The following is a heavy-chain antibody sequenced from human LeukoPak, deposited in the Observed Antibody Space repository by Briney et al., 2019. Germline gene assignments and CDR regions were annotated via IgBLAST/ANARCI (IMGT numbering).Heavy chain of an antibody. Sequence: ASVKVSCKASGYTFTSYDINWVRQATGQGLEWMGWMNPNSGNTGYAQKFQGRVTMTRNTSISTAYMELSSLRSEDTAVYYCAGGGYSSSWYEGRWRVVDYWGQGTLVTVSS. CDR1: GYTFTSYD. D-gene: IGHD6-13*01. V-gene: IGHV1-8*01. CDR3: AGGGYSSSWYEGRWRVVDY. CDR2: MNPNSGNT. J-gene: IGHJ4*02.